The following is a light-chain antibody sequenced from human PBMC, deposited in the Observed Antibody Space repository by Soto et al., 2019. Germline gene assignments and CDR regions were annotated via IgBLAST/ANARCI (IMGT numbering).Light chain of an antibody. CDR2: TAS. Sequence: DIQITQSPSTLSASVGDSVTITCRASQSISTWLAWYQQKPGKAPKLLIYTASSLESGVPSRFSGSGSGTEFTLTISSLQPDDFATYYCQQYDTAWTLGQGTKVDIK. J-gene: IGKJ1*01. CDR1: QSISTW. V-gene: IGKV1-5*03. CDR3: QQYDTAWT.